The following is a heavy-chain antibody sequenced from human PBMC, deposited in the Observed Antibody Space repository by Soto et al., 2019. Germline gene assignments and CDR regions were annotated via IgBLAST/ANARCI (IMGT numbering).Heavy chain of an antibody. Sequence: GASVKVSCHASGYTFTGYYIHWVRQAPGQGLEWMGWINPNTGGTDYRQKFQGRVTMTRDSSITTVYMELNSPTSDDTAVYYCARANSGDDDEFDYWGQGTPVTVSS. CDR3: ARANSGDDDEFDY. V-gene: IGHV1-2*02. CDR2: INPNTGGT. CDR1: GYTFTGYY. D-gene: IGHD5-12*01. J-gene: IGHJ4*02.